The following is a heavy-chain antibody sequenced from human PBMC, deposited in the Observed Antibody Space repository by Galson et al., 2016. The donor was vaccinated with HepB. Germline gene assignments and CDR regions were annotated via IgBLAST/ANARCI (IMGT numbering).Heavy chain of an antibody. D-gene: IGHD4-11*01. CDR3: ARETTVAIHYYGMDV. J-gene: IGHJ6*02. V-gene: IGHV3-66*01. CDR1: GFNVSDNY. CDR2: IHTGGGT. Sequence: SLRLSCAASGFNVSDNYINWVRQAPGKGLEWVSVIHTGGGTFYAESVKGRFSVSRDIAKNTIYLQLNSLRVEDTAVYYRARETTVAIHYYGMDVWGQGTTVTVS.